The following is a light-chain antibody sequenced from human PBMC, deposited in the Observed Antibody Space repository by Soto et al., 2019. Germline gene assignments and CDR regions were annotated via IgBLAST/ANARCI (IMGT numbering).Light chain of an antibody. Sequence: EIVMTQSPATLSVSPGERATLSCRASQSVSSNLAWYQQKPGQAPRLLIYGASTRATGIPARFSGSGSGTEFTLTISSLQSEDFAVYDCQQYNNWPPITFGQGTGMEIK. CDR2: GAS. CDR1: QSVSSN. CDR3: QQYNNWPPIT. V-gene: IGKV3-15*01. J-gene: IGKJ5*01.